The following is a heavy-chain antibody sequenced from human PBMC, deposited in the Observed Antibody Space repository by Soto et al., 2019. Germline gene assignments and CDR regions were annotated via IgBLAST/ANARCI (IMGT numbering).Heavy chain of an antibody. D-gene: IGHD2-2*03. CDR1: GFTFSSYA. CDR2: ISYDGSNK. V-gene: IGHV3-30-3*01. CDR3: ARDTHGPGYCSSTSCQGNSYYYGMDV. J-gene: IGHJ6*02. Sequence: QVQLVESGGGVVKPGRSLRLSCAASGFTFSSYAMHWVRQAPGKGLEWVAVISYDGSNKYYADSVKGRFTISRDNSKKTLYLQMNSLRAEDTAVYYCARDTHGPGYCSSTSCQGNSYYYGMDVWGQGTTVTVSS.